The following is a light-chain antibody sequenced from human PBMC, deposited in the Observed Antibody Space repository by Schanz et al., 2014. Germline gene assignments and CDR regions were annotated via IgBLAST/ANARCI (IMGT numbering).Light chain of an antibody. CDR3: QQCNSYSLT. CDR1: ESISNW. Sequence: IQMTQSPSTLSASVGDRVTITCRASESISNWLAWYQQKSGKAPKLLIYKASILHSGVPSRFSGSGSGTEFSLTISSLQPDDFATYYCQQCNSYSLTFGGGTKVEIK. V-gene: IGKV1-5*03. J-gene: IGKJ4*01. CDR2: KAS.